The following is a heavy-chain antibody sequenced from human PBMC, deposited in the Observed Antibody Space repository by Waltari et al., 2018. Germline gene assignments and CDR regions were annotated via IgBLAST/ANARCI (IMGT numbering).Heavy chain of an antibody. J-gene: IGHJ4*02. CDR2: IQQAANGI. V-gene: IGHV3-7*03. CDR3: ARWRGEQSEFDS. D-gene: IGHD1-26*01. CDR1: GFTFRRYS. Sequence: EVQLVESGGGLVQPGGSLRLSCEASGFTFRRYSMAWVRQAPGKGLEWVANIQQAANGIEYVDSVKGRFTISRDDSKNSMFLQMNSLSAEDTAMYYCARWRGEQSEFDSWGLGTLVTVSS.